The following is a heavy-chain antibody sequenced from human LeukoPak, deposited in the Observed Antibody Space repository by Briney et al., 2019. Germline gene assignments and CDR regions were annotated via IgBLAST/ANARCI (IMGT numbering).Heavy chain of an antibody. CDR1: GYTFTTYG. V-gene: IGHV1-18*01. Sequence: ASVKVSCKASGYTFTTYGINWVRQAPGQGPEWMGWISAYNGNTNYAQKVQGRVTMTTDTSTSTAYMELRSLKSDDTAVYYCARDRVAERPGWFGPWGQGTPVTVSS. J-gene: IGHJ5*02. CDR2: ISAYNGNT. D-gene: IGHD6-19*01. CDR3: ARDRVAERPGWFGP.